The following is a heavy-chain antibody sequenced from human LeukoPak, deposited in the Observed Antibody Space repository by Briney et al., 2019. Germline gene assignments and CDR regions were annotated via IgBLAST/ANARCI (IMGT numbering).Heavy chain of an antibody. CDR2: ISAYNGNT. J-gene: IGHJ4*02. CDR3: ARVGEGEYYYDSSGYAY. D-gene: IGHD3-22*01. V-gene: IGHV1-18*01. CDR1: GYTFTSYG. Sequence: ASVKVSCKASGYTFTSYGISWVRQAPGQGLEWMGWISAYNGNTHYAQKLQGRVTMTTDTSTSTVYMELRSLRSDDTAVYYCARVGEGEYYYDSSGYAYWGQGTLVTVSS.